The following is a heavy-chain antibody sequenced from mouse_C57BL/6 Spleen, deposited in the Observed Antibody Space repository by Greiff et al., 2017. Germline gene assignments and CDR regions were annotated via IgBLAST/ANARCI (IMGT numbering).Heavy chain of an antibody. V-gene: IGHV1-53*01. CDR1: GYTFTSYW. D-gene: IGHD2-2*01. J-gene: IGHJ2*01. CDR3: ARRAIYYGYDGNYFDC. Sequence: VQLQQPGTELVKPGASVKLSCKASGYTFTSYWMHWVKQRPGQGLEWIGNINPSNGGTNYNEKLKSKATLTVDKSSSTAYMQLSSLSSEDSAVYCCARRAIYYGYDGNYFDCWGQGTTLTVSS. CDR2: INPSNGGT.